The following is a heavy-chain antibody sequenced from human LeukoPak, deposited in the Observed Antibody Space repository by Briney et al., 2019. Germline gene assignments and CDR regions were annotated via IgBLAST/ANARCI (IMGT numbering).Heavy chain of an antibody. CDR3: AKEVAGVLLWFGEESWFDP. CDR2: ISGSGGST. D-gene: IGHD3-10*01. Sequence: PGGSLRLSCAASGFTFSSYAMSWVRQAPGKGLEWVSAISGSGGSTYYADSVKGRFTISRDNSKNTLYLQMNSLRAEDTAVYYCAKEVAGVLLWFGEESWFDPWGQGTLVTVSS. J-gene: IGHJ5*02. V-gene: IGHV3-23*01. CDR1: GFTFSSYA.